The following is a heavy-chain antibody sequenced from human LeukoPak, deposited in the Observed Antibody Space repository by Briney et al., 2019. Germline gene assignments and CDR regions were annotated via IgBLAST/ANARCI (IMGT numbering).Heavy chain of an antibody. J-gene: IGHJ4*02. CDR3: ARDYYGSGSYYKPFDY. D-gene: IGHD3-10*01. V-gene: IGHV1-69*13. CDR2: IIPIFGTA. CDR1: GGTFSSYA. Sequence: SVKVSCKASGGTFSSYAISWVRQAPGPGLEWMGGIIPIFGTANYAQKFQGRVTITADESTSTGYMELSSLRSEDTAVYYCARDYYGSGSYYKPFDYWGQGTLVTVSS.